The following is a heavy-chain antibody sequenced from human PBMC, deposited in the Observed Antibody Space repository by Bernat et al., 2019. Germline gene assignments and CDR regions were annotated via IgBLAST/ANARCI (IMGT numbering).Heavy chain of an antibody. J-gene: IGHJ3*02. CDR2: ISSNGGST. V-gene: IGHV3-64*01. CDR3: ARESAVVAATLGAFDI. D-gene: IGHD2-15*01. Sequence: EVQLVESGGGLVQPGGSLRLSCAASGFTFSSYAMHWVRQAPGKGLEYVSAISSNGGSTYYANSVKGRFTISRDNSKTTLYLQMGSLRAEDMAVYYCARESAVVAATLGAFDIWGQGTMVTVSS. CDR1: GFTFSSYA.